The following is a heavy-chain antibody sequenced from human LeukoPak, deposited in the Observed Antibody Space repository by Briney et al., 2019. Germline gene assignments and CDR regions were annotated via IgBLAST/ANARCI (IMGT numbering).Heavy chain of an antibody. Sequence: SGALSLTCTVSGGSISSYYWSWVRQSPGKGLEWVGYIYYRGSTNYNPSLKSRVTISVDTSKNQFSLKLSSVTAADTAVYYCARREGSGYYGYFDYWGQGTLVTVSS. J-gene: IGHJ4*02. CDR3: ARREGSGYYGYFDY. CDR2: IYYRGST. CDR1: GGSISSYY. V-gene: IGHV4-59*08. D-gene: IGHD3-22*01.